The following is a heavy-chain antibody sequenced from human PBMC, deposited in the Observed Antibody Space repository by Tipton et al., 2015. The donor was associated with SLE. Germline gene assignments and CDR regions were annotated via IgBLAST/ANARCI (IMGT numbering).Heavy chain of an antibody. CDR2: IHYTGST. CDR1: GGSISGHY. Sequence: TLSLTCTVSGGSISGHYWSWIRQPPGKGLEWIGYIHYTGSTHYNPSLESRVTISVDTAKNQFSLTLTSVTAADTAVYYCAREWSSFDFWGQGTLVSVSA. V-gene: IGHV4-59*11. CDR3: AREWSSFDF. J-gene: IGHJ4*02. D-gene: IGHD2-15*01.